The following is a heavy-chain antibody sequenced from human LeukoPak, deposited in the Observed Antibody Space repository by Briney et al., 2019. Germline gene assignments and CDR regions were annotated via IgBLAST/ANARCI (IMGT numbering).Heavy chain of an antibody. V-gene: IGHV3-7*01. Sequence: PGGSLRLSCAASGFTFNSYWMGWVRQAPGSGLEWVANIKPDGSEKYYVDSVKGRFTISRDNAKNSLYLHMNSLRAEDTAIYFCARQPTPATFDYWGQGTLATVSS. D-gene: IGHD1-14*01. CDR2: IKPDGSEK. CDR3: ARQPTPATFDY. J-gene: IGHJ4*02. CDR1: GFTFNSYW.